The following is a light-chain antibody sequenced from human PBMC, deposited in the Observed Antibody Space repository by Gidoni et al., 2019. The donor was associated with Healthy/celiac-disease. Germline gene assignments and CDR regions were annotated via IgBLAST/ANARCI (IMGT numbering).Light chain of an antibody. CDR1: QDISNY. CDR3: QQYDNPWFT. V-gene: IGKV1-33*01. Sequence: DIQMTQSPPSLSASVGDRVTITCQASQDISNYLNWYQQKPGKAPKLLIYDASNLETGVPSRFSGSGSGTDFTFTISSLQPEDIATYYCQQYDNPWFTFGPGTKVDIK. CDR2: DAS. J-gene: IGKJ3*01.